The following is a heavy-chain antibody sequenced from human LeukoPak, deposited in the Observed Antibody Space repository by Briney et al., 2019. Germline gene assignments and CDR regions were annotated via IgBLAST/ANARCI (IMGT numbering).Heavy chain of an antibody. J-gene: IGHJ4*02. CDR3: ARVSWLLLRKGGEGFDY. CDR2: INHSGSA. Sequence: SETLSLTCAVYGGSFSGYYCSWIRQPPGKGLEGMGEINHSGSANYNPSLKSRDTISVDTSKNQFSLKLSSVTAADTAVYYCARVSWLLLRKGGEGFDYWGQGTLVTVSS. V-gene: IGHV4-34*01. D-gene: IGHD3-22*01. CDR1: GGSFSGYY.